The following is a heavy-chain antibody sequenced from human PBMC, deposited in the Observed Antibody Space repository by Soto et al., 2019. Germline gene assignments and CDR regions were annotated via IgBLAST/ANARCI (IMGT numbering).Heavy chain of an antibody. Sequence: EVQLLESGGGLVQPGGSLRLSCAASGFTFSRYAMSWVRQAPGKGLEWGSTISGNGLNSYYANSVKGRFTISRDKSKNTVYLQMNGLGAEDTAVYYCTKAFIAVAVPDYWGQGTLVTVSS. J-gene: IGHJ4*02. CDR1: GFTFSRYA. CDR3: TKAFIAVAVPDY. D-gene: IGHD6-19*01. CDR2: ISGNGLNS. V-gene: IGHV3-23*01.